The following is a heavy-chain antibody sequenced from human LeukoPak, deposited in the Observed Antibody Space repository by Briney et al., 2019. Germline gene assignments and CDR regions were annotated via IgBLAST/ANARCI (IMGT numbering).Heavy chain of an antibody. CDR1: GGSISSYY. D-gene: IGHD3-22*01. Sequence: SETLSLTCTVSGGSISSYYWSWIRQPPGKGLEWIGSIYYSGSTNYNPSLKSRVTISVDTSKNQFSLKLSSVTAADTAVYYCARDFHYYDSSGYRTTYFDLWGQGTLVTVSS. V-gene: IGHV4-59*01. CDR2: IYYSGST. J-gene: IGHJ4*02. CDR3: ARDFHYYDSSGYRTTYFDL.